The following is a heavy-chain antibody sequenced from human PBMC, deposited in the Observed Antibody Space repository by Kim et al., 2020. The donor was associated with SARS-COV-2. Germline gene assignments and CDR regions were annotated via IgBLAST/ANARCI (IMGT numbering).Heavy chain of an antibody. CDR1: GRSLSGYY. CDR3: ARGPRWFGGGYFDY. D-gene: IGHD3-10*01. Sequence: SETLSLTCAVYGRSLSGYYWSWIRQPPGKGLEWIGEINHSGSTNYNPSLKSRVTISVDTSKNQFSLKLSSVTAADTAVYYCARGPRWFGGGYFDYWGQGTLVTVSS. V-gene: IGHV4-34*01. CDR2: INHSGST. J-gene: IGHJ4*02.